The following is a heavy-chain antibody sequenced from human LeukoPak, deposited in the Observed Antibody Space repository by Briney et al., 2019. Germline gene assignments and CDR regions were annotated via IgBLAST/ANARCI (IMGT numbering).Heavy chain of an antibody. D-gene: IGHD3-22*01. Sequence: PGGSLRLSCAASGFTFNSYAMSWVRQAPGKGLECVSAISGGGDFTKYADSVKGRFTISRDNSKSTLYLQMNSLRAEDTAVYYCAKSVFDSSGDPYMDVWGKGTTVTISS. CDR2: ISGGGDFT. J-gene: IGHJ6*03. CDR3: AKSVFDSSGDPYMDV. V-gene: IGHV3-23*01. CDR1: GFTFNSYA.